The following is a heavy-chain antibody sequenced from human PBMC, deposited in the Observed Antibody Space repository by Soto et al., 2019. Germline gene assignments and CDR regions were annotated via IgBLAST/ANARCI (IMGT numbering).Heavy chain of an antibody. Sequence: PGGSLRLSCAASGFTFSSYGMHWVRQAPGKGLEWVAVISYDGSNKYYADSVEGRFTISRDNSKNTLYLQMNSLRAEDTAVYYCAKAYHHYDSSGYYGLWGQGTLVTVSS. D-gene: IGHD3-22*01. CDR3: AKAYHHYDSSGYYGL. CDR1: GFTFSSYG. J-gene: IGHJ4*02. V-gene: IGHV3-30*18. CDR2: ISYDGSNK.